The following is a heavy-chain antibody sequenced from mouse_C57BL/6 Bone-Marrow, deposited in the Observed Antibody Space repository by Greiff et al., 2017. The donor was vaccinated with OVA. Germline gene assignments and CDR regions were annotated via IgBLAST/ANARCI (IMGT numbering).Heavy chain of an antibody. CDR2: IYPRSGNT. Sequence: VQLQESGAELARPGASVKLSCKASGYTFTSYGISWVKQRTGQGLEWIGEIYPRSGNTYYNEKFKGKATLTAGKSSSTAYMELRSLTSEDSAVYFCARKRDWGQGTTLTVSS. CDR3: ARKRD. J-gene: IGHJ2*01. CDR1: GYTFTSYG. V-gene: IGHV1-81*01.